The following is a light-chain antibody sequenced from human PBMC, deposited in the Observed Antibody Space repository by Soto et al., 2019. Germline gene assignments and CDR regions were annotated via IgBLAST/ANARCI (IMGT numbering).Light chain of an antibody. CDR3: QSYRNFSWT. CDR1: QSVSAW. V-gene: IGKV1-5*01. J-gene: IGKJ1*01. CDR2: DVS. Sequence: DIQLTQSPSILSASVGDIVTITCRASQSVSAWLAWYQQKPGRAPKFLMYDVSSLASGVPSRFSGNGSGTEFTLTISCLQPDDFATYYCQSYRNFSWTFGQGTKVEF.